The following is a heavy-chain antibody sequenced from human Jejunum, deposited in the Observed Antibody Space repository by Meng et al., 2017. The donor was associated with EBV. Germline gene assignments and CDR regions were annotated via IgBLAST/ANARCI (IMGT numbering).Heavy chain of an antibody. J-gene: IGHJ4*02. D-gene: IGHD1-26*01. CDR2: YYNSGST. CDR1: GGSISSSSYY. V-gene: IGHV4-39*01. Sequence: QLQLQESGPGPVKPSETLSLTCPVSGGSISSSSYYWGWIRQPPGKGLEWIGTYYNSGSTYYNPSLKSRVTISVDTSKNQFSLKLISVTAADTAAYYCARQGPSGRTFDYWGQGTLVTVSS. CDR3: ARQGPSGRTFDY.